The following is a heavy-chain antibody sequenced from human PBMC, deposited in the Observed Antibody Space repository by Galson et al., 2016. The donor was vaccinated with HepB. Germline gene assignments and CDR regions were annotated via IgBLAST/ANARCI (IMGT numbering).Heavy chain of an antibody. J-gene: IGHJ6*02. CDR2: ITSSSSSI. D-gene: IGHD4-17*01. CDR1: GFTVSNNY. CDR3: AREGYGDFDQIPNYYYYGLDV. Sequence: SLRLSCAVSGFTVSNNYMSWVRQAPGKGLEWVSSITSSSSSIYYADSVKGRFTISRDNAKNSLYLQINSLRGEHTAVYYCAREGYGDFDQIPNYYYYGLDVWGQGTTVTVSS. V-gene: IGHV3-11*04.